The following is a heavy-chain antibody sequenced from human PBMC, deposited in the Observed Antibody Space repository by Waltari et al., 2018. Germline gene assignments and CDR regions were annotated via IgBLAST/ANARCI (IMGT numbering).Heavy chain of an antibody. V-gene: IGHV4-39*01. J-gene: IGHJ1*01. CDR1: GGSITTNYK. Sequence: QLQLQESGPGLVRPSETLSLTCTVSGGSITTNYKWAWIRQPPGKGLEWMGNMQNRGSTFYNPSLMSRVTISLDTSKNQFSLTLTSVDAADTAVYFCGRIAFGDDGGYFQYWGQGTLVTVSS. CDR2: MQNRGST. D-gene: IGHD4-17*01. CDR3: GRIAFGDDGGYFQY.